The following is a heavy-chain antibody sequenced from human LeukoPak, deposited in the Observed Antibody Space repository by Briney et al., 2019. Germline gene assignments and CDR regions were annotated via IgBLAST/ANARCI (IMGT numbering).Heavy chain of an antibody. J-gene: IGHJ5*02. V-gene: IGHV4-59*01. CDR2: IYYSGST. Sequence: SETLSLTCTVSGGSISSYYWSWIRQPPGKGLEWIGYIYYSGSTNYNPSLKSRVTISVDTSKNQFSLKLSSVTAADTAVYYCAREIRESNWFDPWGQGTLVTVFS. D-gene: IGHD3-10*01. CDR1: GGSISSYY. CDR3: AREIRESNWFDP.